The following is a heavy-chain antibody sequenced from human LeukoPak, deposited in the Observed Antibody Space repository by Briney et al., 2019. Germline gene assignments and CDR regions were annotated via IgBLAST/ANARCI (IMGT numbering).Heavy chain of an antibody. CDR1: GYSFTNFY. V-gene: IGHV1-46*01. CDR3: ARDAF. Sequence: GASVKVSCKTSGYSFTNFYIHWVRQAPGQGHEWMGMVNPSGGSTISAQRFQDRVNMTTDTSTRTVYMEMTGLTSDDTGIYYCARDAFWGQGTQVTVSS. J-gene: IGHJ4*02. CDR2: VNPSGGST. D-gene: IGHD3-3*02.